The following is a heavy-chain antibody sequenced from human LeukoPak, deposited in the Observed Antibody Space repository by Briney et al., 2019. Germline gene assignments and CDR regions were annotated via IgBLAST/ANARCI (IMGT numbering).Heavy chain of an antibody. CDR3: TRHPSSGWANSGY. CDR1: GFTFRGSA. CDR2: IRSKANSYAT. J-gene: IGHJ4*02. D-gene: IGHD6-19*01. Sequence: GGSLRLSCAASGFTFRGSAMHWVRQASGKGLEWVGRIRSKANSYATAYAASVKGRFTISRDDSKNTAYLQMNSLKTEDTAAYYCTRHPSSGWANSGYWGQGTLVTVSS. V-gene: IGHV3-73*01.